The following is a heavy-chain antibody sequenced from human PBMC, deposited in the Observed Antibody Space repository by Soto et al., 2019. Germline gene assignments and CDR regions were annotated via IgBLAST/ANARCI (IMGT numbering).Heavy chain of an antibody. CDR2: ISGSGGST. CDR1: GFTFSSYA. CDR3: AKDVAATL. Sequence: GGSLRLSCAASGFTFSSYAMSWVRQAPGKGLEWVSAISGSGGSTYYADSVRGRFTISRDNSGNMLFLQMNGLGADDAAVYYCAKDVAATLWGQGALVTVSS. D-gene: IGHD6-13*01. J-gene: IGHJ4*02. V-gene: IGHV3-23*01.